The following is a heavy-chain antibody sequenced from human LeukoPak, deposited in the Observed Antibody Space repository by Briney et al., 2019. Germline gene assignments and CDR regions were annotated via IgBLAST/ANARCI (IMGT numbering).Heavy chain of an antibody. CDR1: GLTFGDYG. CDR2: IRSKTYGGTT. D-gene: IGHD1-26*01. Sequence: HPGGSLRLSCTGSGLTFGDYGMSWFRQAPGKGLEWVGHIRSKTYGGTTKYATSIKGRFTISRDDSKSIAYLQMNSLKTEDTAVYYCARGENWFDPWGQGTLVTVSS. J-gene: IGHJ5*02. CDR3: ARGENWFDP. V-gene: IGHV3-49*03.